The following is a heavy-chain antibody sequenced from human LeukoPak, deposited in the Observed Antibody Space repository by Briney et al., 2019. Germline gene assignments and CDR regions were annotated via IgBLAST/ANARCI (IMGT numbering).Heavy chain of an antibody. CDR3: AGGYGDNGFDY. J-gene: IGHJ4*02. Sequence: ASVKVSCKASGYTFTSYDINWVRQATGQGLEWMGWMNPNSVNTGYAQKFQGRVTITRNTSISTAYMELSSLRSEDTAVYYCAGGYGDNGFDYWGQGTLVTVSS. D-gene: IGHD4-17*01. CDR2: MNPNSVNT. V-gene: IGHV1-8*03. CDR1: GYTFTSYD.